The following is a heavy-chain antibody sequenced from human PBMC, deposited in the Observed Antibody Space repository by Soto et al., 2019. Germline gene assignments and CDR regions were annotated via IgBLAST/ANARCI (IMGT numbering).Heavy chain of an antibody. J-gene: IGHJ6*02. CDR3: ARARLSRINYGMDV. D-gene: IGHD2-21*02. Sequence: GGSLRLSCAASGFTVSSNYMSWVRQAPGKGLEWVSVIYSGGSKYNADSVKGRFNISRDNSKNKLYIQMNSLRAEDTAVYYCARARLSRINYGMDVWGQGTTVTVSS. CDR1: GFTVSSNY. V-gene: IGHV3-53*01. CDR2: IYSGGSK.